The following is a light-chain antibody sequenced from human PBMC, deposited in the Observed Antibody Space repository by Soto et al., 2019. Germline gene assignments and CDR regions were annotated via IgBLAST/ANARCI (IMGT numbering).Light chain of an antibody. CDR1: QILLHSNGYNY. CDR3: MKALQTPGT. Sequence: DIVMTHSPLSLPVTPVDPASISFRSSQILLHSNGYNYLDWYLQKPGQSPQLLIYLGSNRASGVPDRFSGSGSGTDFTLKISRVEAEDVGVYYCMKALQTPGTFGQGTKVDIK. J-gene: IGKJ1*01. CDR2: LGS. V-gene: IGKV2-28*01.